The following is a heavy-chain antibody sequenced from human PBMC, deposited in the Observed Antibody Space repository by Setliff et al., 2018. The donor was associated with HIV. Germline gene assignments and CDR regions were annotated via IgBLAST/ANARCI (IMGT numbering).Heavy chain of an antibody. CDR2: IYLGETT. D-gene: IGHD3-9*01. J-gene: IGHJ3*01. CDR3: ARDPSQYLDFLFDPQPFNV. V-gene: IGHV4-59*11. Sequence: PSETLSLTCTVSSGYMSGHFWTWVRQTPGEGLEWIGNIYLGETTNYNPSRKSRATISLDTSKRQFSLHLTSVTAADTAIYYCARDPSQYLDFLFDPQPFNVWGHGTMVTVSS. CDR1: SGYMSGHF.